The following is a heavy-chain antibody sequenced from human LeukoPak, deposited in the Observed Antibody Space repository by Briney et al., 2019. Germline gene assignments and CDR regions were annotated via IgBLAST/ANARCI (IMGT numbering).Heavy chain of an antibody. CDR1: GGTFSSYA. J-gene: IGHJ3*02. V-gene: IGHV1-69*05. D-gene: IGHD5-18*01. Sequence: SVKVSCKASGGTFSSYAISWVRQAPGQGLEWMGRIIPIFGTANYAQKFQGRVTITTDESTSTAYMELSGLRSEDTAVYCCARRSTAMVNKDAFDIWGQGTMVTVSA. CDR3: ARRSTAMVNKDAFDI. CDR2: IIPIFGTA.